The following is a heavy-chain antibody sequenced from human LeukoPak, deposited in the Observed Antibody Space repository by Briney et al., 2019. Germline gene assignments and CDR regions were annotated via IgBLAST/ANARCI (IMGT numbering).Heavy chain of an antibody. J-gene: IGHJ4*02. V-gene: IGHV4-38-2*01. CDR1: DYSLSNDYY. D-gene: IGHD3-3*01. CDR3: ARHGDYDFWSGPDY. CDR2: IYHSGGS. Sequence: PSETLSLTCVVSDYSLSNDYYWGWIRQPPGKGLEWIGNIYHSGGSYYNPSLKSRVTILVDTSKNQFSLKLSSVTAADTAVYYCARHGDYDFWSGPDYWGQGTLVTVSS.